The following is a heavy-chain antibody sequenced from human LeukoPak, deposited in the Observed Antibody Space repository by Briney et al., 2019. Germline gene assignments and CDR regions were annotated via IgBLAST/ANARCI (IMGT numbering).Heavy chain of an antibody. CDR1: GGSFSGYY. CDR3: AVGDYFDY. J-gene: IGHJ4*02. V-gene: IGHV4-34*01. D-gene: IGHD1-26*01. Sequence: PSETLSLTCAVYGGSFSGYYWSWIRQPPGKGLEWIGEINHSGSTSYNPSLKSRVTMSVDTSNNQFSLKLTSVTAADTAVYYCAVGDYFDYWGQGTLVTVSS. CDR2: INHSGST.